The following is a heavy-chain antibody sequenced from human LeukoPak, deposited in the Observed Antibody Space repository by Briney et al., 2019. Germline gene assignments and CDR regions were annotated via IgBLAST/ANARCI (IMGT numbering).Heavy chain of an antibody. V-gene: IGHV5-51*01. Sequence: GESLKISCKGSGYTFTYYWIGWVRQMPGKGLEWMGIIYPGDSDTRYSPSFQGRVTISADKSITTAYLQWSSLKASDTAMYYCATSTTMSYYYYYMDVWGEGTTVTVSS. CDR2: IYPGDSDT. CDR1: GYTFTYYW. D-gene: IGHD4-17*01. CDR3: ATSTTMSYYYYYMDV. J-gene: IGHJ6*03.